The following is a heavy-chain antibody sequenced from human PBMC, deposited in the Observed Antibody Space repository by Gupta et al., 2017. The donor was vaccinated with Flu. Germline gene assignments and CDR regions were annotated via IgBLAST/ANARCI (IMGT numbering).Heavy chain of an antibody. CDR1: GLPYNNYA. CDR2: ISGRGDTK. D-gene: IGHD6-19*01. Sequence: EVVLLESGGGLMQPGGSLRLSCAASGLPYNNYAMSWVRQALGKGPEWVSGISGRGDTKNYADSVKGRFTISRDNSKNMLYLQMNSLRAEDTAVYYCASRAFYTSGYFFFYYFDYWGQGALVTVSS. CDR3: ASRAFYTSGYFFFYYFDY. V-gene: IGHV3-23*01. J-gene: IGHJ4*02.